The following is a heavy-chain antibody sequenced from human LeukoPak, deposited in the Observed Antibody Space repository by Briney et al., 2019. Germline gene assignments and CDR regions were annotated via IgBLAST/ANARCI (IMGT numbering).Heavy chain of an antibody. CDR2: INPNSGGT. D-gene: IGHD6-13*01. J-gene: IGHJ2*01. V-gene: IGHV1-2*02. CDR1: GYTFTSYG. CDR3: ARAGAATVPDWPFDL. Sequence: ASVKVSCKASGYTFTSYGISWVRQAPGQGLEWMGCINPNSGGTIYAQKFQGRVTMTRDTSISTAYMELSRLISDDTAVYYCARAGAATVPDWPFDLWGRGTLVTVSS.